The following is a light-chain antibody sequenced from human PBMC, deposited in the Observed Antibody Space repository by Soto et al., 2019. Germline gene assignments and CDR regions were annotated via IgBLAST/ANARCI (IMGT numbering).Light chain of an antibody. CDR2: GAS. Sequence: EIVMTQSPATLSVSPGERATLSCRASQSVSSNLAWYQQKPGQAPRLLIYGASTRPTGIPARFSGSGSGTEFNLTISSLQSEDFAVYYCQHYNNWPRTFGQGTKVEIK. V-gene: IGKV3-15*01. J-gene: IGKJ1*01. CDR3: QHYNNWPRT. CDR1: QSVSSN.